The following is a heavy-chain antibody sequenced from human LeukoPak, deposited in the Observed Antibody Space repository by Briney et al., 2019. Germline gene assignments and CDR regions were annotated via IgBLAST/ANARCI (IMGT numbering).Heavy chain of an antibody. CDR3: ASPGITTTEGDY. CDR1: GFTFSVYY. CDR2: ISSGGTTI. J-gene: IGHJ4*02. Sequence: GGSLRLSCAASGFTFSVYYMSCIRQAPGKGLEWVSYISSGGTTIYYADSVKGRFTISRDNAKNSLYLQMNSLRAEDTAVYYCASPGITTTEGDYWGQGILVTVSS. D-gene: IGHD1-14*01. V-gene: IGHV3-11*01.